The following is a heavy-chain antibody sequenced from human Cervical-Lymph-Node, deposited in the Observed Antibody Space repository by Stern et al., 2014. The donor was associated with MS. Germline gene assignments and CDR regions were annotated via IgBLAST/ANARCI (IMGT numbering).Heavy chain of an antibody. J-gene: IGHJ5*02. D-gene: IGHD3-10*01. V-gene: IGHV1-69*01. CDR1: GGSFKSYA. CDR3: ARERSIHYPAFAP. CDR2: IVPMFAKA. Sequence: DQLVESGAAVKKPGSSVGVSCKASGGSFKSYAFNWLRQAPRQGLEWMGDIVPMFAKANYAQKFQGRVTVTADEATNTVYMELSFLTSEDTAVYYCARERSIHYPAFAPWGQGTLVTVSS.